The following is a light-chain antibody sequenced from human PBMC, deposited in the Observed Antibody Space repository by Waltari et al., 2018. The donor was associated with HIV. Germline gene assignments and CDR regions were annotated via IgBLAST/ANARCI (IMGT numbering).Light chain of an antibody. CDR1: QTVTANF. J-gene: IGKJ5*01. CDR3: QQYGNLPIT. CDR2: GAS. V-gene: IGKV3-20*01. Sequence: EIVLTQSPGTLSLSPGERATLSCWASQTVTANFIAWYQQRPGQPPRLLFYGASNRATGLPDRFSGSGSGTGFTLTISRLGPGDFAVYYCQQYGNLPITFGQGTRLDIK.